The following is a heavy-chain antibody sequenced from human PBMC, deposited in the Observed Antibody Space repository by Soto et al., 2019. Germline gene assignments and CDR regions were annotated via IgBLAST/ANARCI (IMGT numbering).Heavy chain of an antibody. CDR3: ANGAVAGKASSFDF. D-gene: IGHD6-19*01. J-gene: IGHJ4*02. CDR2: ISGSGGST. V-gene: IGHV3-23*01. Sequence: EVQLLESGGGLVQPGGSLRLSCAASGFTFSSYAMSWVRQAPGKGLEWVSAISGSGGSTYYADSVKGRFTISRDNSKNTLYLQMDSLRVEDTAIYYCANGAVAGKASSFDFWGQGTLVTVSS. CDR1: GFTFSSYA.